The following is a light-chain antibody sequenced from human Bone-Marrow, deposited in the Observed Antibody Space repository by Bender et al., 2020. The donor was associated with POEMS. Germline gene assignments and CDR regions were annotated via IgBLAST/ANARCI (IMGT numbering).Light chain of an antibody. CDR2: EVS. V-gene: IGLV2-18*02. CDR3: NSYTSSGLYV. CDR1: SSDVGSYNR. J-gene: IGLJ1*01. Sequence: QSALTQPASVSGSPGQSVTISCTGTSSDVGSYNRVSWYQQPPGTAPKLMIYEVSNRPSGVSNRFSGSKSGNTASLTISGLQAEDEADYYCNSYTSSGLYVFGTGTKVTVL.